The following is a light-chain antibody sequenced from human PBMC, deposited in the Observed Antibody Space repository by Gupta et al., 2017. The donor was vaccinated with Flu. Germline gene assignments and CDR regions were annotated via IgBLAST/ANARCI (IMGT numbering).Light chain of an antibody. CDR1: QSVPNNY. V-gene: IGKV3-20*01. CDR2: GAS. Sequence: EIVLTQSPGTLSLSPGERVTLSCRASQSVPNNYLAWYQQEPGQAPRLLIYGASSRATGIPDRLRGSGAGTDFTLTIGRREPEDFAVYDGQQYGSSINLGGGTKVKIK. J-gene: IGKJ4*01. CDR3: QQYGSSIN.